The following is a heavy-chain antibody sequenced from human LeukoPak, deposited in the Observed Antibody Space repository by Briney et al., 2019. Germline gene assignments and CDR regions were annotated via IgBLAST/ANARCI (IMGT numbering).Heavy chain of an antibody. CDR1: GFTFSAYG. CDR3: AKARERDYYGSGSSDAFDI. J-gene: IGHJ3*02. Sequence: PGGSLRLSCAASGFTFSAYGMSWVRQAPGKGLEWVSYISGSGGSTYYADSGKGRFTMSRDNYKNTLYLQMNSLRPEDTAVYYCAKARERDYYGSGSSDAFDIWGQGTMVTVSS. CDR2: ISGSGGST. D-gene: IGHD3-10*01. V-gene: IGHV3-23*01.